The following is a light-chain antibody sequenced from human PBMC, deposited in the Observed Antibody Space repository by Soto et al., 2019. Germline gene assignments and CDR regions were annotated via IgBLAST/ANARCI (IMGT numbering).Light chain of an antibody. V-gene: IGLV2-8*01. CDR3: SSYAGSNRV. CDR2: EVS. CDR1: SSDVGGYNY. Sequence: QPVLTQPPSASGSPGQSVTISCTGTSSDVGGYNYVSWYQQHPGKAPKLMIYEVSKRPSGVPDRFSGSKSGNTASLTVSGLQAEDDADYYCSSYAGSNRVFGGGTKLTVL. J-gene: IGLJ3*02.